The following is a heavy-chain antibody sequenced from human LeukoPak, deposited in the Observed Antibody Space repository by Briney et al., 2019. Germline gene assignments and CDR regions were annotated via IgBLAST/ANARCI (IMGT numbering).Heavy chain of an antibody. J-gene: IGHJ3*02. V-gene: IGHV3-21*01. Sequence: PGGSLRLSCAASGFTFSSYSMNWVRQAPGKGLEWVSSISSSSSCIYYADSVKGRFTISRDNAKNSLYLQMNSLRAEDTAVYYCARAVLYDFWSGYWSDAFDIWGQGTMVTVSS. D-gene: IGHD3-3*01. CDR1: GFTFSSYS. CDR3: ARAVLYDFWSGYWSDAFDI. CDR2: ISSSSSCI.